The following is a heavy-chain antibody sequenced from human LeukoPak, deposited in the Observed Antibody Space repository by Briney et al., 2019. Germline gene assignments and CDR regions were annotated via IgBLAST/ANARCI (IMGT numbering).Heavy chain of an antibody. CDR3: ARLQHDFWSGYYTYYYGMDV. V-gene: IGHV4-34*01. D-gene: IGHD3-3*01. J-gene: IGHJ6*02. Sequence: SETLSLTCAVYGGSFSGYYWSWIRQPPGKGLEWIGEINHSGSTNYNPSLKSRVTISVDTSKNQFSLKLSSVTAADTAMYYCARLQHDFWSGYYTYYYGMDVWGQGTTVTVSS. CDR2: INHSGST. CDR1: GGSFSGYY.